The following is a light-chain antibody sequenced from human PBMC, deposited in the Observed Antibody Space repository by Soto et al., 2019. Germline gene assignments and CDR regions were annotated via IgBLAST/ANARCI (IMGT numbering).Light chain of an antibody. CDR3: QQYGSSPPYT. CDR2: GSS. V-gene: IGKV3-20*01. Sequence: EGVLTQSPGTLSLSPGERATLSCRASQSVSNNYFAWYQQKPGQAPRLLIFGSSDRATGIPDRFSVSGSGTDFTLTISRLEPEYFAVYYCQQYGSSPPYTFVQGTKLEIK. J-gene: IGKJ2*01. CDR1: QSVSNNY.